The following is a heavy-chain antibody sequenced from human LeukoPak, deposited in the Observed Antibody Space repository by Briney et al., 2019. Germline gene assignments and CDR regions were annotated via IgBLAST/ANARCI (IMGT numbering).Heavy chain of an antibody. D-gene: IGHD3-10*01. J-gene: IGHJ6*02. CDR2: FNHSGST. CDR3: ARVGITMVRGVIITRYRTYYGMDV. V-gene: IGHV4-34*01. Sequence: NSSETLSLTCAVYGGSFSGHYWSWIRQPPGKGLEWIGEFNHSGSTNYNPSLKSRVTISVDTSKNQFSLKLSSVTAADTAVYYCARVGITMVRGVIITRYRTYYGMDVWGQGTTVTVSS. CDR1: GGSFSGHY.